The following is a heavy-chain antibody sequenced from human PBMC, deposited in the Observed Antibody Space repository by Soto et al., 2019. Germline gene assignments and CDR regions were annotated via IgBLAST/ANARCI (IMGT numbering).Heavy chain of an antibody. D-gene: IGHD3-10*01. CDR1: DGSVSSGIYY. CDR3: GRGGDAYTMGRD. CDR2: IHFSGSI. Sequence: QVQLQESGPGLVKPSETLSLICSVSDGSVSSGIYYWSWIRQPPGKGLEWIGYIHFSGSITYNPSLRRRVTMSLGTSRNQLSLELSSVTAADTAVYYCGRGGDAYTMGRDWVQGTLVTVSS. J-gene: IGHJ1*01. V-gene: IGHV4-61*01.